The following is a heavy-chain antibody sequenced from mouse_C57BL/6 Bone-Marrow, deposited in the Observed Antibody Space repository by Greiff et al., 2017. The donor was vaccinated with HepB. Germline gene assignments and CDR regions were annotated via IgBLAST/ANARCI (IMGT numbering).Heavy chain of an antibody. CDR2: ISYDGSN. CDR3: ARVSPYGSSYDYAMDY. D-gene: IGHD1-1*01. Sequence: EVKLQESGPGLVKPSQSLSLTCSVTGYSITSGYYWNWIRQFPGNKLEWMGYISYDGSNNYNPSLKNRISITRDTSKNQFFLKLNSVTTEDTATYYCARVSPYGSSYDYAMDYWGQGTSVTVSS. J-gene: IGHJ4*01. V-gene: IGHV3-6*01. CDR1: GYSITSGYY.